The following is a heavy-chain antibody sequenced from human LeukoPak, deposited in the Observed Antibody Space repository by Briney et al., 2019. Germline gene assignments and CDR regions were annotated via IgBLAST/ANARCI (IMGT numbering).Heavy chain of an antibody. CDR2: INHSGST. CDR1: GGSFSGYY. CDR3: ARGGPRWLVLWAFDI. Sequence: SETLSLTCAVYGGSFSGYYWSWSRKPPAKGLGLDGDINHSGSTNYNPSLKSRVTISVDTSKNQFSLKLSSVTAADTAVYYCARGGPRWLVLWAFDIWGQGTMVTVSS. J-gene: IGHJ3*02. V-gene: IGHV4-34*01. D-gene: IGHD6-19*01.